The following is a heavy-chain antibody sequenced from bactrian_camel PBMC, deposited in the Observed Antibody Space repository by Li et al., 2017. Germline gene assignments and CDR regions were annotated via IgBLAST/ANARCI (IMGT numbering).Heavy chain of an antibody. CDR1: GFTFGDYG. CDR2: IYSDGSDT. V-gene: IGHV3S6*01. Sequence: VQLVESGGDLVQPGGSLRLSCAASGFTFGDYGMSWVRQAPGKGLEWVSGIYSDGSDTYYADNVKGRFTISQNNLKNTMFLQMNSLKPEDTAKYYCAADLSSPEAMAAMIMGEPACSFEYEYWGQGTQVTVS. CDR3: AADLSSPEAMAAMIMGEPACSFEYEY. J-gene: IGHJ4*01. D-gene: IGHD4*01.